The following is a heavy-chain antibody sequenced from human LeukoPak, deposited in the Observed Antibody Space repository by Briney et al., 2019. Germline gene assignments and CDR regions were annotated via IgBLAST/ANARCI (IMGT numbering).Heavy chain of an antibody. V-gene: IGHV1-69*13. CDR1: GGTFSSYA. J-gene: IGHJ6*02. D-gene: IGHD3-22*01. CDR2: IIPIFGTA. CDR3: ARGVVSDSSGYYYGPPYYYYYGMDV. Sequence: SVKVSCKASGGTFSSYAISWVRQAPGQGLERMGGIIPIFGTANYAQKFQGRVTITADESTSTAYMELSSLRSEDTAVYYCARGVVSDSSGYYYGPPYYYYYGMDVWGQGTTVTVSS.